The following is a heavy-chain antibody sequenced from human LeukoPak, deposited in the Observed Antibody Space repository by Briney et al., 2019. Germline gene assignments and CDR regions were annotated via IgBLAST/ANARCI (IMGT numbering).Heavy chain of an antibody. CDR2: IYYSGST. V-gene: IGHV4-59*08. J-gene: IGHJ4*02. D-gene: IGHD1-26*01. CDR3: ARILAAAAWELNFDY. Sequence: PSETLSLTCTVSGGSISSYYWSWIRQPPGKGLEWIGYIYYSGSTNYNPSLKSRVTISVDTSKNQFSLKLSSVTAADTAVYYCARILAAAAWELNFDYWGQGTLVTVSS. CDR1: GGSISSYY.